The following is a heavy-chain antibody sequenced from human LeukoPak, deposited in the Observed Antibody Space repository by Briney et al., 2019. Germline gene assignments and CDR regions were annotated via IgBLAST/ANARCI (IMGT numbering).Heavy chain of an antibody. CDR1: GYAFTRSD. V-gene: IGHV1-8*02. J-gene: IGHJ6*03. D-gene: IGHD3-22*01. Sequence: ASVKVSCKASGYAFTRSDINWVRQATGLGLEWLGWMNPNTANTCYAQRFQGRITMTMNTSISTAYMELTSLRSEDTAVYYCATVRSGGYYRGNYYYYMDVWGKGTTVTVSS. CDR3: ATVRSGGYYRGNYYYYMDV. CDR2: MNPNTANT.